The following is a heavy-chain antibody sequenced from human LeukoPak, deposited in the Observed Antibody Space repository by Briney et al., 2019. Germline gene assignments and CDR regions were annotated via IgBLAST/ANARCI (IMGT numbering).Heavy chain of an antibody. Sequence: SETLSLTCTVSGGSISSYYWSWIRQPPGKGLEWIGYIYYSGSTNYNPSLKSRVTISVDTSKNQFSLKLSSVTAADTAAYYCARVGDSSSSRWFDPWGQGTLVTVSS. CDR3: ARVGDSSSSRWFDP. D-gene: IGHD6-6*01. V-gene: IGHV4-59*01. CDR2: IYYSGST. CDR1: GGSISSYY. J-gene: IGHJ5*02.